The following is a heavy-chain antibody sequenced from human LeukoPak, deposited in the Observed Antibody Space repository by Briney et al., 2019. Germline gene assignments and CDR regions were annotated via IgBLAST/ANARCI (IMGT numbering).Heavy chain of an antibody. V-gene: IGHV3-15*01. J-gene: IGHJ4*02. Sequence: GGSLRLSYAASGFTFSSAWLSWVRQAPGKGLEWVGHIKSKTDGGTADYVAPVKGRFTISRDDSRNTLYLQINSLRTEDTAVYYCSRLNSVAGIDFWGQGTLVTVSS. CDR1: GFTFSSAW. D-gene: IGHD6-19*01. CDR3: SRLNSVAGIDF. CDR2: IKSKTDGGTA.